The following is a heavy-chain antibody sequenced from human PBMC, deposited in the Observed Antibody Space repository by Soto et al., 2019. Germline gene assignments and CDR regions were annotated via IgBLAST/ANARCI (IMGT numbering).Heavy chain of an antibody. D-gene: IGHD4-17*01. CDR3: AKDKDDYGDFYFDY. V-gene: IGHV3-23*01. CDR1: GFTFSSYA. Sequence: GGSLRLSCAASGFTFSSYAMSWVRQAPGKGLEWVSAISGSGGSTYYADSVKGRFTISRDNSKNTLYRQMNSLRAEDTAVYYCAKDKDDYGDFYFDYWGQGTLVTVSS. CDR2: ISGSGGST. J-gene: IGHJ4*02.